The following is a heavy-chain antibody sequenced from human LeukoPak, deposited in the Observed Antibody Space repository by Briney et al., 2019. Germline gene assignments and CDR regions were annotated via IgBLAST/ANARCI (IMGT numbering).Heavy chain of an antibody. J-gene: IGHJ5*02. V-gene: IGHV1-3*01. CDR1: GYTFASYA. CDR2: INAGNGNT. CDR3: ARVFLSWGVTPFDP. D-gene: IGHD3-16*01. Sequence: ASVKVSCKASGYTFASYAMHWVRQAPGQRLEWMGWINAGNGNTKYSQKFQGRVTITRDTSASTAYMELSSLRSEDTAVYYCARVFLSWGVTPFDPWGQGTLVTVSS.